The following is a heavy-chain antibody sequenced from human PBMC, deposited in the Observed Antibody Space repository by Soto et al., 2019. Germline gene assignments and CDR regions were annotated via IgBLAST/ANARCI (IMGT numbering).Heavy chain of an antibody. V-gene: IGHV1-69*02. Sequence: QVQLVQSGAEVKKPGSSVKVSCKASGGTFSSYTISWVRQAPGQGLEWMGRIIPILGIANYAQKFQGRVTITADKSTSTAYRELSSLGSEDTAVYYCARGGGYSYGWGYWGQGTLVTVSS. CDR1: GGTFSSYT. CDR2: IIPILGIA. D-gene: IGHD5-18*01. CDR3: ARGGGYSYGWGY. J-gene: IGHJ4*02.